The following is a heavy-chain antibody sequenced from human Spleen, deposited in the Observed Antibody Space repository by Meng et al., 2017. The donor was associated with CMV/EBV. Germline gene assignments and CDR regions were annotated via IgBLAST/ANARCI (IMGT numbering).Heavy chain of an antibody. CDR1: GFTFSSSW. CDR3: AKGELEN. D-gene: IGHD3-16*01. J-gene: IGHJ4*02. Sequence: GGSLRLSCAASGFTFSSSWMHWVRQAPGKGLVWISRINSDETGTNYAASVKGRFIISRDNAKNTAYLQMNSLTVEDTAVYYCAKGELENWGQGTLVTVSS. V-gene: IGHV3-74*01. CDR2: INSDETGT.